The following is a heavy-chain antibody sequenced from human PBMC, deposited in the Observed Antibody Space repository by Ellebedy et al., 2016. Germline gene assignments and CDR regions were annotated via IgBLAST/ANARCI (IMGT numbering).Heavy chain of an antibody. CDR2: INPSGGST. J-gene: IGHJ3*02. CDR1: GYTFTSYG. V-gene: IGHV1-46*01. CDR3: ARDLRPNRGPPDERLERRDAFDI. D-gene: IGHD1-1*01. Sequence: ASVKVSCXASGYTFTSYGISWVRQAPGQGLEWMGIINPSGGSTSYAQKFQGRVTMTRDTSTSTAYMELSSLRSEDTAVYYCARDLRPNRGPPDERLERRDAFDIWGQGTMVTVSS.